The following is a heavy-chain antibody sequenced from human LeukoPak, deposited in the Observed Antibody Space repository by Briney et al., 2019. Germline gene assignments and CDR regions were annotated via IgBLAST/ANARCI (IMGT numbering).Heavy chain of an antibody. D-gene: IGHD2-2*01. CDR1: GFTFNSYA. V-gene: IGHV3-23*01. CDR3: PKGGIYTSLPIEY. Sequence: PGGSLRLSCVASGFTFNSYAMSWVRRAPGKGLEWVSAISSPGGNTYYADSVKGRFTVSRDNSKNTLRLQMNSLKVEDTAVYYCPKGGIYTSLPIEYGGKGTLFTVSS. J-gene: IGHJ4*02. CDR2: ISSPGGNT.